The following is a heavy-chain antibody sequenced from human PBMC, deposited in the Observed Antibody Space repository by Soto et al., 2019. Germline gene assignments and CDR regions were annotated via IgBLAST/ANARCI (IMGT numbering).Heavy chain of an antibody. D-gene: IGHD6-19*01. V-gene: IGHV1-46*01. J-gene: IGHJ3*02. Sequence: QVQLVQSGAEVKKPGASVKVSCKASGYTFINYYMHWVRQAPGQGLEWMGIINPNGGSTTYAQKFQGRVSLTRDTSTNTVNMELSSLRSEHTDVYYCAREKWLVRRNDPFDIWGQGTMVTVSS. CDR3: AREKWLVRRNDPFDI. CDR1: GYTFINYY. CDR2: INPNGGST.